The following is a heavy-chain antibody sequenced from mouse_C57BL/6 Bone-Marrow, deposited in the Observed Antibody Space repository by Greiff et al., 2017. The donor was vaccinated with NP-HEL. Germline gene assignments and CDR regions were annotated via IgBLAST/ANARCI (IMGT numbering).Heavy chain of an antibody. Sequence: VQLQQSGAELARPGASVKLSCKASGYTFTSYGISWVKQRTGQGLEWIGEIYPRSGNTYYNEKFKGKATLTADKSSSTAYMALRSLTSEDSAVYFCANPYYDGSSYRSWFAYWGQGTLVTVSA. V-gene: IGHV1-81*01. CDR1: GYTFTSYG. CDR3: ANPYYDGSSYRSWFAY. CDR2: IYPRSGNT. D-gene: IGHD1-1*01. J-gene: IGHJ3*01.